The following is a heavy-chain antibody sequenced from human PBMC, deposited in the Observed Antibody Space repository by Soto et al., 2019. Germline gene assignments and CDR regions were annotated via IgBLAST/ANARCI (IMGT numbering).Heavy chain of an antibody. CDR3: ARRVVPAANEEYDFDY. CDR1: VDTFSSYA. CDR2: IIPIFGTA. D-gene: IGHD2-2*01. Sequence: QVQLVQSGAEVKKPGSSVKVSCKASVDTFSSYAISWVRQAPGQGLEGMGGIIPIFGTANYAQKFQGRVPITADESTSTAYMDLSSLRSEDTAVYYCARRVVPAANEEYDFDYWGQGTLVTVSS. J-gene: IGHJ4*02. V-gene: IGHV1-69*01.